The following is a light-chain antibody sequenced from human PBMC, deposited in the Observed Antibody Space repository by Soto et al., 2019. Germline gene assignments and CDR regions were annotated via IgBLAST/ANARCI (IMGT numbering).Light chain of an antibody. J-gene: IGKJ4*01. CDR2: GAS. V-gene: IGKV3-20*01. Sequence: EAAGALSLSPGSRASPPCEASQSVSNNYLAWHQQRPGQAPRLLIFGASNRATGVPDRFTGSASGTDFTLTIIRLQPEDLVLYFCQLYASPPVTFGGGTKVDIK. CDR1: QSVSNNY. CDR3: QLYASPPVT.